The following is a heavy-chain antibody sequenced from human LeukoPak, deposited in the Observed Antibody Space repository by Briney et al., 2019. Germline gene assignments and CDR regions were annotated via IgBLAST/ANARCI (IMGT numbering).Heavy chain of an antibody. CDR3: ARGMAVAGTGYFVR. CDR2: IYYSGST. J-gene: IGHJ3*01. D-gene: IGHD6-19*01. CDR1: GGSISSYY. Sequence: SETLSLTCTVSGGSISSYYWTWIRQPPRKGLEWIGYIYYSGSTNYNPSLKSRVTISVDTSKNQFSLKLSSVTAADTAVYFCARGMAVAGTGYFVRWGQGTMVTVSS. V-gene: IGHV4-59*12.